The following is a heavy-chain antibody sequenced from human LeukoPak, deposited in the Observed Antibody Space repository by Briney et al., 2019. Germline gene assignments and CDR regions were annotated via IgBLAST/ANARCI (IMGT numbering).Heavy chain of an antibody. CDR2: IIPIFGTA. CDR1: GGTFSSYA. CDR3: ARVGHNWNYGWFDP. V-gene: IGHV1-69*13. Sequence: SVKVSCKASGGTFSSYAISWVRQAPGQGLEWMGGIIPIFGTANYAQKFQGRVTITADESTSTAYMELSSLRSEDTAVYYCARVGHNWNYGWFDPWGQGTLVTVSS. J-gene: IGHJ5*02. D-gene: IGHD1-7*01.